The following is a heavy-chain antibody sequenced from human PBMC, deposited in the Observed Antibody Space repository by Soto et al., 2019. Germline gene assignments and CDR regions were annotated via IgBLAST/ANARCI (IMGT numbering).Heavy chain of an antibody. CDR1: GFTFSSYG. CDR2: ISYDGSNK. V-gene: IGHV3-30*18. Sequence: PGGCLRLSCAASGFTFSSYGMHWVRQAPGKGLEWVAVISYDGSNKYYADSVKGRFTISRDNSKNTLYLQMNSLRAEDTAVYYCAKTQLAYDAFDIWGQGTMVTVS. CDR3: AKTQLAYDAFDI. D-gene: IGHD6-13*01. J-gene: IGHJ3*02.